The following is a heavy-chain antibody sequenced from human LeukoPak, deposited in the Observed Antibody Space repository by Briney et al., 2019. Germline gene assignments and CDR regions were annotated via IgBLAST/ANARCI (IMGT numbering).Heavy chain of an antibody. Sequence: ASVKVSCKASGYSFTSYGFSWVRQAPGQGLEWMGWISAYDGNTNYAQKVHDRVTMTTDSSTSTAYMELRSLRSDDTAVCYCAKMGASSGYSPIDYWGQGTLVTVSS. J-gene: IGHJ4*02. V-gene: IGHV1-18*01. CDR1: GYSFTSYG. CDR3: AKMGASSGYSPIDY. CDR2: ISAYDGNT. D-gene: IGHD3-22*01.